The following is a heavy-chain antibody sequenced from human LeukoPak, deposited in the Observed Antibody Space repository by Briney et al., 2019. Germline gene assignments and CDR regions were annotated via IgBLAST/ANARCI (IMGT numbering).Heavy chain of an antibody. Sequence: ASVQVSCKASGGTFSSYAISWVRQAPGQGLEWMGGIIPIFGTANYAQKFQGRVTITADESTSTAYMELSSLRSEDTAVYYCAREWGLSSSSYFDYWGQGTLVTVSS. V-gene: IGHV1-69*01. CDR3: AREWGLSSSSYFDY. CDR2: IIPIFGTA. CDR1: GGTFSSYA. J-gene: IGHJ4*02. D-gene: IGHD6-6*01.